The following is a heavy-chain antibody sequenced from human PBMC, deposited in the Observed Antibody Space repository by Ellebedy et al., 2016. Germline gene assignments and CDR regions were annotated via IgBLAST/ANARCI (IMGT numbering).Heavy chain of an antibody. CDR2: MNPNSGNT. Sequence: ASVKVSCXASGYTFTNYGLSWVRQATGQGLEWMGWMNPNSGNTGYAQKFQGRVTMTRNTSISTAYMELSSLRSEDTAVYYCARPSSWTTYYYYGMDVWGQGTTVTVSS. D-gene: IGHD6-13*01. CDR1: GYTFTNYG. CDR3: ARPSSWTTYYYYGMDV. V-gene: IGHV1-8*02. J-gene: IGHJ6*02.